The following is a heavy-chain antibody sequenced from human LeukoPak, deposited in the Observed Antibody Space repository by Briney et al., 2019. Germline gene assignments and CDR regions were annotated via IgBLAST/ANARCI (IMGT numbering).Heavy chain of an antibody. V-gene: IGHV3-48*01. J-gene: IGHJ4*02. D-gene: IGHD2-15*01. CDR2: ISSSGTAV. CDR3: ARVSYSPSPTPFDY. Sequence: PGGSLRLSCAASGFTFSRYTMFWVRQAPGMGLEWVSYISSSGTAVDYADSVKGRFTISRDNAKNSLYLQMNSLRAKDTAVYYCARVSYSPSPTPFDYWGQGTRVTVSS. CDR1: GFTFSRYT.